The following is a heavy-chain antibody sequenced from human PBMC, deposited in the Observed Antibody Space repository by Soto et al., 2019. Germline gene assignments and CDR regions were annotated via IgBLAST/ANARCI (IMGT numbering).Heavy chain of an antibody. J-gene: IGHJ4*02. V-gene: IGHV4-34*01. CDR3: ARVGRYTSGWYLDYFYY. D-gene: IGHD6-19*01. Sequence: SAPISLTCAVYGGSFANYYWNWIRQPPGKGQEWSGEINYSGSTDYNPSLESRVTISVDTSKNQFSLNLSSVTAADTAIDYCARVGRYTSGWYLDYFYYWGQGTVVTVSS. CDR1: GGSFANYY. CDR2: INYSGST.